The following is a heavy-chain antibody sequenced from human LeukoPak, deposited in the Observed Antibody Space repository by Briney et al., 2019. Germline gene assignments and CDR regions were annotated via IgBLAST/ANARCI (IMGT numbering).Heavy chain of an antibody. CDR2: MNHSGST. Sequence: SETLSFTCAVYGGSFSGYYWSWIRQPPGKGLEWIGEMNHSGSTNYNPSLKSRVTISVDTSKNQFSLKLSSVTAADTAVYYCARRLGRKFGERFYYYHYMDVWGKGTTVTISS. D-gene: IGHD3-10*01. CDR3: ARRLGRKFGERFYYYHYMDV. J-gene: IGHJ6*03. V-gene: IGHV4-34*01. CDR1: GGSFSGYY.